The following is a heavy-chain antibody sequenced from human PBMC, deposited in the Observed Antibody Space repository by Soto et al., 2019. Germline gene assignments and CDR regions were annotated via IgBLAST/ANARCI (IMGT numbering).Heavy chain of an antibody. J-gene: IGHJ3*02. CDR1: GYSFTSYW. CDR3: ARRVAARGELRDAFDI. D-gene: IGHD6-6*01. Sequence: PGESLKIFCKGSGYSFTSYWIGWVRQMPGKGLEWMGIIYPGDSDTRYSPSFQGQVTISADKSISTAYLQWSSLKASDTAMYYCARRVAARGELRDAFDIWGQGTMVTVSS. V-gene: IGHV5-51*01. CDR2: IYPGDSDT.